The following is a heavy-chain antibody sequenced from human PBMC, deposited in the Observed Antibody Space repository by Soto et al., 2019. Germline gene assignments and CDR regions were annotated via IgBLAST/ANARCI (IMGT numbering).Heavy chain of an antibody. V-gene: IGHV3-30-3*01. CDR2: ISYDGSNK. CDR1: GFTFSSYA. D-gene: IGHD2-15*01. CDR3: ARDRVVVAGLYDY. J-gene: IGHJ4*02. Sequence: GGSLRLSCAASGFTFSSYAMHWVRQAPGKGLEWVAVISYDGSNKYYADSVKGRFTISRDNSKNTLYLQMNSLRAEDTAVYYCARDRVVVAGLYDYWGQGTLVTVSS.